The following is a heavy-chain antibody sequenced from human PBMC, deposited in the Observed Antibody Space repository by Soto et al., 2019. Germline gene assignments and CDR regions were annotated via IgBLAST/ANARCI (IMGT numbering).Heavy chain of an antibody. CDR3: ARKHREVAEGRWFDP. D-gene: IGHD3-10*01. Sequence: XDTLSITRTCSGYSISSGCHWAWIRQPPGKGLEWLGSVHYSGNTYYNPSLKSRLTISVDKSKNQFSLNLSSVTAADTAVYYCARKHREVAEGRWFDPWGQGTLVTVSS. J-gene: IGHJ5*02. CDR2: VHYSGNT. V-gene: IGHV4-38-2*02. CDR1: GYSISSGCH.